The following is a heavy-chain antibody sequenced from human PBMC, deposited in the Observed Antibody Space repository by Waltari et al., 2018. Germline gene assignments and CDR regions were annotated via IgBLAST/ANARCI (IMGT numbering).Heavy chain of an antibody. Sequence: QLQLQESGPGLVKPSGTLSLTCAVCGDSTNNWWSWVRQPPGKGLEWIGQVLRDGRTNYNPSFASRVTMSIDTSNYQFSLRVASVTAADTAVYYCARDRGRGLYLDSWGPGILVTVSP. J-gene: IGHJ4*02. CDR3: ARDRGRGLYLDS. V-gene: IGHV4-4*02. D-gene: IGHD2-15*01. CDR2: VLRDGRT. CDR1: GDSTNNW.